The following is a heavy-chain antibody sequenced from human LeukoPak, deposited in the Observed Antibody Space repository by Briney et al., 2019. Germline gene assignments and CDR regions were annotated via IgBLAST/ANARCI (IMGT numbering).Heavy chain of an antibody. CDR2: IYRGGAT. J-gene: IGHJ4*02. CDR3: ARAGWGPTDGFDY. D-gene: IGHD2-21*02. V-gene: IGHV3-66*01. Sequence: GGSLRLSCAVSGFIGSDGYMNWVRQAPGKGLEWLSVIYRGGATYYADSVKGRFIISRDSSKNTLYLQMNSLRAEDTAVYYCARAGWGPTDGFDYWGQGTLVTVSS. CDR1: GFIGSDGY.